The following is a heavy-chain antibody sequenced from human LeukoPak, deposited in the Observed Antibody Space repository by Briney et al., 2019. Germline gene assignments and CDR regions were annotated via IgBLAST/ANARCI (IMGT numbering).Heavy chain of an antibody. D-gene: IGHD3-10*01. CDR3: ARKLHLYGSGSYFVY. Sequence: ASVKVSCKASGYTFTSYDIKSVRQATGQRLEWMGWMNPNSGNTGYAQKLQGRVTMTRNTSISTAYMELSSLRSEDTAVYYCARKLHLYGSGSYFVYWGQGTLVTVSS. V-gene: IGHV1-8*01. CDR1: GYTFTSYD. CDR2: MNPNSGNT. J-gene: IGHJ4*02.